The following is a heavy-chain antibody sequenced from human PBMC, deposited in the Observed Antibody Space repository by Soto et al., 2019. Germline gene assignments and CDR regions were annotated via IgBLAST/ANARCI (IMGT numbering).Heavy chain of an antibody. CDR2: IYWDDDK. D-gene: IGHD3-22*01. V-gene: IGHV2-5*02. CDR1: GFSLSTHTVG. CDR3: AYIVTCYFRGYNLEF. J-gene: IGHJ1*01. Sequence: QITLKESGPTLVKPTQTLTLTCTFSGFSLSTHTVGVTWIRQPPGKALEWLALIYWDDDKRYRPSLKSRLTITSDCSKIRLVLTITDTYHVDTPTYYCAYIVTCYFRGYNLEFWGQGILVTVSS.